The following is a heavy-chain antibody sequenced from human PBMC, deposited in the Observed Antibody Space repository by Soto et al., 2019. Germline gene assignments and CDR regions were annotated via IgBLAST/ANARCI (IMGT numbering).Heavy chain of an antibody. CDR2: IYYSGST. D-gene: IGHD2-2*01. Sequence: SETLSLTCTVSGGSISSGDYYWSWIRQPPGKGLEWIGYIYYSGSTYYNPSLKSRVTMSVDTSKNQFSLKLSSVTAADTAVYYYACALVLPAGSDLSWFDPWGPGTLVTVSS. CDR1: GGSISSGDYY. CDR3: ACALVLPAGSDLSWFDP. V-gene: IGHV4-30-4*01. J-gene: IGHJ5*02.